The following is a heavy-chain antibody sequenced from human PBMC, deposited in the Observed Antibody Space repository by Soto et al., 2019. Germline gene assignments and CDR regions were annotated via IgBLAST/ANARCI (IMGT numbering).Heavy chain of an antibody. CDR2: IYSGGST. D-gene: IGHD3-10*01. J-gene: IGHJ6*03. Sequence: GGSLRLSCVASGFTVRSSYMSWVRQAPGKGLEWVSIIYSGGSTYYADSVKGRFTISRDNSKNTLYLQMNSLRAEDTAVYYCAKSLSLVRGVPHYMDVWGKGTTVTVSS. CDR3: AKSLSLVRGVPHYMDV. V-gene: IGHV3-53*05. CDR1: GFTVRSSY.